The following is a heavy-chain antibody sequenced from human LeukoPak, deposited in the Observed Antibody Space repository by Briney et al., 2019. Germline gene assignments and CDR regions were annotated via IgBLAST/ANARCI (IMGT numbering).Heavy chain of an antibody. J-gene: IGHJ4*02. Sequence: ASVKVSCKASGYTFTSYDINWVRQATGQGLEWMGWMNPNSGNTGYAQKFQGRVTMTRNTSISTAYMELSRLRSDDTAVYYCARLGYSSSWPPAGVDYWGQGTLVTVSS. V-gene: IGHV1-8*01. D-gene: IGHD6-13*01. CDR2: MNPNSGNT. CDR3: ARLGYSSSWPPAGVDY. CDR1: GYTFTSYD.